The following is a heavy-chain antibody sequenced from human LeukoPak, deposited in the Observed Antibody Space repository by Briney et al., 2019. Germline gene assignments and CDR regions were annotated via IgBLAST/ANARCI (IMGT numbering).Heavy chain of an antibody. V-gene: IGHV1-2*02. D-gene: IGHD6-13*01. CDR2: INPNSGGT. CDR3: ARDYSDSSSGDSTDNWFDP. Sequence: ASVKVSCKASGYTFTGYYMHWVRQAPGQGLEWMGWINPNSGGTNYAQKLQGRVTMTRDTSISTAYMELSRLRSDDTAVYYCARDYSDSSSGDSTDNWFDPWGQGTLVTVSS. J-gene: IGHJ5*02. CDR1: GYTFTGYY.